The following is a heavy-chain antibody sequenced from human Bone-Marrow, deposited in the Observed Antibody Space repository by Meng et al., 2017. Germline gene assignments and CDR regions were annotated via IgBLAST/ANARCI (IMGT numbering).Heavy chain of an antibody. D-gene: IGHD1-26*01. Sequence: GESLKISCAASGFTFSNYEMNWVRQAPGKGLEWVSYISSSGSTEYYADSVKGRFTISRDNAKTSLYLQMNSLRAEDTAVYYCGRAWSYSPGDNWGQGTMVTVSS. V-gene: IGHV3-48*03. CDR3: GRAWSYSPGDN. CDR1: GFTFSNYE. CDR2: ISSSGSTE. J-gene: IGHJ3*02.